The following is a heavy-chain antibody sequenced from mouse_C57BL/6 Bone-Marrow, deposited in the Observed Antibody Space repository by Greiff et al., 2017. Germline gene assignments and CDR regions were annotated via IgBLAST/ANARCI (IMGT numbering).Heavy chain of an antibody. J-gene: IGHJ1*03. D-gene: IGHD1-1*01. CDR2: IDPEDGDT. CDR3: TTGSRDWYCDV. V-gene: IGHV14-1*01. Sequence: VQLQQPGAELVRPGASVKLSCTASGFNIKAYYMHWVKQRPEQGLEWIGRIDPEDGDTEYAPKFPGQDPMTADPSSNTAYLQLSSLTSEDTSVYYCTTGSRDWYCDVWGTGTTVTVSS. CDR1: GFNIKAYY.